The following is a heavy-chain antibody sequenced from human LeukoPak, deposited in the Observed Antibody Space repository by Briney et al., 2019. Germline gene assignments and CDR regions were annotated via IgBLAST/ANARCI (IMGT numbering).Heavy chain of an antibody. CDR2: MNQLGNEK. CDR3: ARGTYYYEF. Sequence: GGSLRLSCAASGFTFSYYSMNWVRQAPGKGLEWVAYMNQLGNEKKYLDSVKGRFTISRDNAKNSLYLQMNSLRAEDTAVYYCARGTYYYEFWGQGTLVTVSS. D-gene: IGHD3-16*01. V-gene: IGHV3-7*04. J-gene: IGHJ4*02. CDR1: GFTFSYYS.